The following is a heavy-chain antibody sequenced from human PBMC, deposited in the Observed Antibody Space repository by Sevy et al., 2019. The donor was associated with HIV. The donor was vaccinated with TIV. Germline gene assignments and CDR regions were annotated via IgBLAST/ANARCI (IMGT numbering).Heavy chain of an antibody. CDR2: GYYGGST. CDR3: ARGRGTTVTTTLSYYYAIDV. J-gene: IGHJ6*02. D-gene: IGHD4-4*01. Sequence: SETLSLTCTVSGGSVRSDNYYWSWIRQPPGQGLEWIGYGYYGGSTNYSPSLKSRVTISIDTSNNQFSLKLSSVTAADTAVYYCARGRGTTVTTTLSYYYAIDVWGQGTPVTVSS. CDR1: GGSVRSDNYY. V-gene: IGHV4-61*01.